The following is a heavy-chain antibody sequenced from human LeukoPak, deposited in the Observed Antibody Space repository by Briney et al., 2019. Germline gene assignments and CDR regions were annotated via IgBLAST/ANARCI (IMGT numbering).Heavy chain of an antibody. J-gene: IGHJ5*02. V-gene: IGHV4-59*01. CDR3: AKDIGQINGRGWFDP. CDR2: IYYNGAS. D-gene: IGHD2-8*01. CDR1: GGSMSNSY. Sequence: PSETLSLTCTVSGGSMSNSYWTWIRQSPGKGLEWIALIYYNGASDYNPSLWSRVTISIDTSRNQFSLSLRSATAADTAAYYCAKDIGQINGRGWFDPWGQGTLVTVSS.